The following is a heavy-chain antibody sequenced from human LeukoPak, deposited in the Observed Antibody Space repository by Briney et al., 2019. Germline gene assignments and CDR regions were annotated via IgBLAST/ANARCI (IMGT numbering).Heavy chain of an antibody. Sequence: PGGSLRLSCAASGFTFSSYGMHWVRQAPGKGLEWVAVIWYDGSNKYYADSVKGRFTISRDNSKNTLYLQVNSLRAEDTAVYYCAKDGSWNYESHFDYWGQGTLVTVSS. CDR1: GFTFSSYG. D-gene: IGHD1-7*01. V-gene: IGHV3-33*06. J-gene: IGHJ4*02. CDR2: IWYDGSNK. CDR3: AKDGSWNYESHFDY.